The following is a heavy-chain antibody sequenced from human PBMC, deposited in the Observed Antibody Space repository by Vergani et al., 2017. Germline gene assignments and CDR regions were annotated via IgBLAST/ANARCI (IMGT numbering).Heavy chain of an antibody. CDR2: INHSGST. Sequence: QVQLQQWGAGLLKPSETLSLTCAVYGGSFSGYYWSWIRQPPGKGLEWIGEINHSGSTNYNPSLKSRVSISVDMSKSQFSLNLSSVTAADTAVYYCARAYGDYLKTIDYWGQGTRVTVSS. J-gene: IGHJ4*02. CDR1: GGSFSGYY. V-gene: IGHV4-34*01. D-gene: IGHD4-17*01. CDR3: ARAYGDYLKTIDY.